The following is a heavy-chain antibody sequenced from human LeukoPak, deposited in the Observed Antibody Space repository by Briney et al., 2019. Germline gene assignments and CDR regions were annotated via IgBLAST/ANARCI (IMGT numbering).Heavy chain of an antibody. Sequence: SETLSLTCTVSGGSISSGGYSWSWIRQPPGKGLEWIGYIYHSGSTYYNPSLKSRVTMSVDRSKNQFSLKLSSVTAADTAVYYCARALRGSGIFDYWGQGTLVTVSS. J-gene: IGHJ4*02. CDR3: ARALRGSGIFDY. D-gene: IGHD5-12*01. CDR2: IYHSGST. CDR1: GGSISSGGYS. V-gene: IGHV4-30-2*01.